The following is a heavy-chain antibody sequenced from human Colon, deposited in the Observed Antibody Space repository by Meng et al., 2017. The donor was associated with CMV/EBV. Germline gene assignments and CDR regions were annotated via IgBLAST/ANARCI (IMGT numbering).Heavy chain of an antibody. CDR1: GFSFSIDS. CDR3: SRGQDFVVVPTPKNFFDP. J-gene: IGHJ5*02. CDR2: ISSAGIYT. V-gene: IGHV3-21*06. Sequence: GESLKISCAASGFSFSIDSMNWVRQAPGKGLEWVATISSAGIYTYYAASVQGRFTISRDNAKSTVYLQMNSLRAEDTAVYYCSRGQDFVVVPTPKNFFDPWGQGTLVTVSS. D-gene: IGHD2-2*01.